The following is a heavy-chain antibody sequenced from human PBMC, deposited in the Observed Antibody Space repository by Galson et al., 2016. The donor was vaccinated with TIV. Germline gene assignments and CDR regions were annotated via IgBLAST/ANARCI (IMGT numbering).Heavy chain of an antibody. CDR2: IYSSGST. V-gene: IGHV4-61*02. CDR3: ARRVVGTGYEY. D-gene: IGHD6-13*01. J-gene: IGHJ4*02. Sequence: LSLTCTVSGGSINSDGYHWSWIRRSAGKEPEWIGRIYSSGSTNYNPSLWSRVTISLDVSRNQFSLKLSSVTAADTALYYCARRVVGTGYEYWGQGILVTVSS. CDR1: GGSINSDGYH.